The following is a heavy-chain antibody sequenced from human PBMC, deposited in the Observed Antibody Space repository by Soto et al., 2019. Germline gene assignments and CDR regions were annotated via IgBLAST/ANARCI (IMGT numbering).Heavy chain of an antibody. D-gene: IGHD1-7*01. CDR3: ARDPKLELLSVYGMDV. CDR2: ISTYNGST. J-gene: IGHJ6*02. CDR1: GYTFTSYA. Sequence: ASVKVSCKASGYTFTSYAISWVRQAPGQGLEWMGWISTYNGSTNYAQRLQGRVTMTTDTSTSTAYMELRSLRSDDTAVYYCARDPKLELLSVYGMDVWGQGTTVTVSS. V-gene: IGHV1-18*01.